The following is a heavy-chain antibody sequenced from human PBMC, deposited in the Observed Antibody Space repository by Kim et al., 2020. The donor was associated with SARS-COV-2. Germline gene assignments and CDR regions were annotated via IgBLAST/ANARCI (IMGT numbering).Heavy chain of an antibody. CDR3: ASDPSGSYYMGAFDI. J-gene: IGHJ3*02. V-gene: IGHV3-53*01. D-gene: IGHD1-26*01. Sequence: SLKGRLTISRDNSKHTRYLQMNSLRAEDTAVYYCASDPSGSYYMGAFDIWGQGTMVTVSS.